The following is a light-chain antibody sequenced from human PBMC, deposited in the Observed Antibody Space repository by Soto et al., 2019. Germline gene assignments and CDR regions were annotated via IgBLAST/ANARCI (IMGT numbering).Light chain of an antibody. CDR2: AAS. J-gene: IGKJ1*01. CDR3: QQSYSNPWT. V-gene: IGKV1-39*01. CDR1: QSISSY. Sequence: DIQMTQSPSSLSASVGDRVPITCRASQSISSYLNWYQQTPGKAPKILIYAASSLQSGVPSRFSGSGSGTDFTLPISSLQPEDFETYYRQQSYSNPWTFGQGTKVDIK.